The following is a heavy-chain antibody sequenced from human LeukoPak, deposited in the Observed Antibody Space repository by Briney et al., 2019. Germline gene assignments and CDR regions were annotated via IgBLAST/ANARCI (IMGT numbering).Heavy chain of an antibody. D-gene: IGHD3-10*01. J-gene: IGHJ6*02. CDR3: ARDSGSGRGNYYHGMGV. V-gene: IGHV3-21*01. CDR2: IGTSSGST. Sequence: GGSLRLSCAASGFTFSNYVMNWVRQAPGKGLEWVSSIGTSSGSTYYADSVKGRFTISRDNAKNSLYLQMSSLRAEDTAVYYCARDSGSGRGNYYHGMGVWGQGTTVTVSS. CDR1: GFTFSNYV.